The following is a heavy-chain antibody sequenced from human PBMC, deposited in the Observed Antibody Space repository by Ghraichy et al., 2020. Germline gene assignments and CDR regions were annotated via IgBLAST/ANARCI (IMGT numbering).Heavy chain of an antibody. CDR3: SRGGGAGTPVLYHMDV. J-gene: IGHJ6*02. Sequence: GESLNISCAASGFTFTPYTMNWVRQAPGKGLEWVSSISPSSGSIYYADSVKGRFTISRDNAQNSLYLQMNSLRAEDTAVYYCSRGGGAGTPVLYHMDVWGLGTTVTVSS. V-gene: IGHV3-21*01. CDR2: ISPSSGSI. D-gene: IGHD6-19*01. CDR1: GFTFTPYT.